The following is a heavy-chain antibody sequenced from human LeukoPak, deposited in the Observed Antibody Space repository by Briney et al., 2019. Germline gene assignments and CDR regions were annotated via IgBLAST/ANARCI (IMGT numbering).Heavy chain of an antibody. D-gene: IGHD2-2*01. Sequence: PGGSLRLSCAASGFTFSSYAMSWVRQAPGKGLEWVSAISGSGGRTYYADSVKGRLTISRDNSKNKLYLQMNSLRAEDTAVYYCAKENIVVVPAAPDYWGQGTLVTVSS. J-gene: IGHJ4*02. CDR1: GFTFSSYA. CDR3: AKENIVVVPAAPDY. CDR2: ISGSGGRT. V-gene: IGHV3-23*01.